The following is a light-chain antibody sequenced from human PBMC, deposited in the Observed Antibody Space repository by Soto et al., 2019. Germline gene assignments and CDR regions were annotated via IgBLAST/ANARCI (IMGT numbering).Light chain of an antibody. Sequence: DIQMTQSPSTLSASVGDRVTITCRASQSISSWLAWYQQKPGKAPKSLIYKASSLESGVPSRFSGGGSGTEFTLTISSLQPDDFATYYCQQCNSYPITFGQGTRLEIK. CDR2: KAS. CDR3: QQCNSYPIT. J-gene: IGKJ5*01. V-gene: IGKV1-5*03. CDR1: QSISSW.